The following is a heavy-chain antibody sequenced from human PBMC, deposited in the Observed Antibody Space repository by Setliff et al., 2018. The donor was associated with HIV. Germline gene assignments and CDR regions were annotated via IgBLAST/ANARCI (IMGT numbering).Heavy chain of an antibody. Sequence: PGGSLRLSCAVSGFTFSSHWMVWVRQAPGKGLEWIGSIYHNGITYYNPSLKSRVTISVDTSQNQFSLKLSSVTAADTAIYYCARRIYGNNPYFDYWSQGTLVTVSS. CDR3: ARRIYGNNPYFDY. V-gene: IGHV4-38-2*01. D-gene: IGHD4-17*01. CDR2: IYHNGIT. J-gene: IGHJ4*02. CDR1: GFTFSSHW.